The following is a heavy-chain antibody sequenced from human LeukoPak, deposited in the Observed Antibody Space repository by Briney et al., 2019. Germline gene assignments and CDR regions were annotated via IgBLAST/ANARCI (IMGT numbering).Heavy chain of an antibody. Sequence: SETLSLTCTVSGGSISSYYWIWIRQPPGKGLEGSGYIYYSGSTNYNPSLKSRVTISVDTSKNQSSLKLSSVTAADTAVYYCARSGWTYYYGSGSYGPFDIWGQGTMVTVSS. J-gene: IGHJ3*02. V-gene: IGHV4-59*01. CDR3: ARSGWTYYYGSGSYGPFDI. D-gene: IGHD3-10*01. CDR2: IYYSGST. CDR1: GGSISSYY.